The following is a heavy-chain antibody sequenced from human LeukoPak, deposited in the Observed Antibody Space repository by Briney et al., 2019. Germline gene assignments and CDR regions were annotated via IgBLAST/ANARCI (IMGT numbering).Heavy chain of an antibody. V-gene: IGHV4-4*07. CDR2: IYTSGST. CDR1: GASITTYY. D-gene: IGHD3-22*01. Sequence: SETLSLTCTVSGASITTYYWSWIRQPAGEGLEWIGHIYTSGSTNYNPSLKSRFTIPVDPSKNQLSLRLSSMTAADTDVYYCVRLKYYDSSGRAFEIWGQGTMVTVSS. J-gene: IGHJ3*02. CDR3: VRLKYYDSSGRAFEI.